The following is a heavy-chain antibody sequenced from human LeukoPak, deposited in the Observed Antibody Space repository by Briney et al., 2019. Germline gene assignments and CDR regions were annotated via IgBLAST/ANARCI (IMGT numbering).Heavy chain of an antibody. V-gene: IGHV3-23*01. CDR3: AKVYSTGWSYFGY. CDR1: GFTFSSFA. J-gene: IGHJ4*02. Sequence: PGASLRLSCAASGFTFSSFAMGWVRQAPGKGLEWVSGFSDNSGTTYYAVSVKGRFTISRDNSKNTVYLQMNSLRAEDTAIYYCAKVYSTGWSYFGYWGQGILVTVSS. D-gene: IGHD6-19*01. CDR2: FSDNSGTT.